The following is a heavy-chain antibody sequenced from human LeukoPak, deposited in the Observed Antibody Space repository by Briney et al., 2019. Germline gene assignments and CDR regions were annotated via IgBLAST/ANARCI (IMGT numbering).Heavy chain of an antibody. CDR2: ISSRSDYI. CDR3: ARAEASVTAFDF. V-gene: IGHV3-21*01. J-gene: IGHJ4*02. Sequence: GGSLRLSCAASGFTFDGYTMNWVRQAPGKGLDSVASISSRSDYIYYADSVRGRFTVSRENAKNSLSLQMNTLRAEDTATYYCARAEASVTAFDFWGQGTLVTVSS. CDR1: GFTFDGYT. D-gene: IGHD2-21*02.